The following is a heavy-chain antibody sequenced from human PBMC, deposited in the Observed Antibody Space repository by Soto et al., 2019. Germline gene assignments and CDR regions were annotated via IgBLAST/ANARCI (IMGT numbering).Heavy chain of an antibody. V-gene: IGHV3-30*18. CDR2: ISYDGSNK. D-gene: IGHD2-2*03. CDR1: GFTFSSYG. CDR3: AKELVDIVLVPAAHYYYYGMDV. J-gene: IGHJ6*02. Sequence: GGSLRLSCAASGFTFSSYGMHWVRQAPGKGLEWVAVISYDGSNKYYADSVKGRFTISRDNSKNTLYLQMNSLRAEDTAVYYCAKELVDIVLVPAAHYYYYGMDVWGQGTTVTVSS.